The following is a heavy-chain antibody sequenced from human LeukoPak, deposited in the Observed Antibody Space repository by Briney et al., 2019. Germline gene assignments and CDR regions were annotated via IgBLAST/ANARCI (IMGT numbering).Heavy chain of an antibody. J-gene: IGHJ4*02. Sequence: GGSLRLSCAASGFTFSSYEMNWVRQAPGKGLEWVSAISGSGGSTYYADSVKGRFTISRDNSKNTLYLQMNSLRAEDTAVYYCAKESAYGDYSESSPVDYWGQGTLVTVSS. CDR3: AKESAYGDYSESSPVDY. CDR1: GFTFSSYE. D-gene: IGHD4-17*01. CDR2: ISGSGGST. V-gene: IGHV3-23*01.